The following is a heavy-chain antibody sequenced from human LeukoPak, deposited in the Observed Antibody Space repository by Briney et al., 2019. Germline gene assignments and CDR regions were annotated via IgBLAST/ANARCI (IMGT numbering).Heavy chain of an antibody. V-gene: IGHV4-61*01. Sequence: SETLSLTCTVSGGSVSSASYYWSWIRQSPGKGLEWIGYIYYSGTTNYNASLKSRVTISMDTSKNQFSLNLTSVTAADTAVHYCARDPGYCSGGSCGNFDYWGQGTLVTVSS. D-gene: IGHD2-15*01. CDR2: IYYSGTT. J-gene: IGHJ4*02. CDR3: ARDPGYCSGGSCGNFDY. CDR1: GGSVSSASYY.